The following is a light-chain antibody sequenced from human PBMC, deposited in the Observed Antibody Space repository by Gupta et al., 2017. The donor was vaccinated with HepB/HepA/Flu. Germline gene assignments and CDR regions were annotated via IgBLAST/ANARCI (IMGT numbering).Light chain of an antibody. CDR3: AAWDDSLNGPAVV. CDR2: SNN. CDR1: SSNIGSNT. J-gene: IGLJ2*01. V-gene: IGLV1-44*01. Sequence: QSVLTQPPSASGTPGQRVTISCSGSSSNIGSNTVNWYQQLPGTAPKLLIYSNNQRPSGVPYRFSGSKSGTSASLAISGLQSEDEADYYCAAWDDSLNGPAVVFGGGTKLTVL.